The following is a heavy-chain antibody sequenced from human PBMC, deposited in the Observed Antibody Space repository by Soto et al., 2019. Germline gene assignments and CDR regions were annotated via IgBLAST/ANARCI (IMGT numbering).Heavy chain of an antibody. V-gene: IGHV3-23*01. CDR1: GFTFSSYA. CDR2: ISGSGGST. Sequence: PGGSLRLSCAASGFTFSSYAMSWVRQAPGKGLEWVSAISGSGGSTYYADSVKGRFTISRDNSKNTLYLQMNSLRAEDTAVYYCANASNTAMAHYYYYMDVWGKGTTVTVSS. CDR3: ANASNTAMAHYYYYMDV. D-gene: IGHD5-18*01. J-gene: IGHJ6*03.